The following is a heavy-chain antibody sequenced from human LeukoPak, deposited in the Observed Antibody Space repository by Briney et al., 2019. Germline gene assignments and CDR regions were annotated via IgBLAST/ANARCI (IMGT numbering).Heavy chain of an antibody. V-gene: IGHV4-31*03. Sequence: SETLSLTCTVSGGSINSGAYYWSWIRQHPGKGLEWIGYIYYSGSNYYNPSLKSRVTISVDTSKNRFSLKLSSVTAADTAVYYCAGCSGGSPIDAFHIWGQGTMVTVSS. CDR3: AGCSGGSPIDAFHI. CDR1: GGSINSGAYY. J-gene: IGHJ3*02. CDR2: IYYSGSN. D-gene: IGHD2-15*01.